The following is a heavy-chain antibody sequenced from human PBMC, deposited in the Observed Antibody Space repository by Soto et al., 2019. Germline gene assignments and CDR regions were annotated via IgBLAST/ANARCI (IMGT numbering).Heavy chain of an antibody. CDR3: ARGLSVDTAMDSYYYYGMDV. D-gene: IGHD5-18*01. J-gene: IGHJ6*02. V-gene: IGHV1-69*13. Sequence: ASVKVSCKASGGTFSSYAISWVRQAPGQGLEWMGGIIPTFGTANYAQKFQGRVTITADESTSTAYMELSSLRSEDTAVYYCARGLSVDTAMDSYYYYGMDVWGQGTTVTVSS. CDR2: IIPTFGTA. CDR1: GGTFSSYA.